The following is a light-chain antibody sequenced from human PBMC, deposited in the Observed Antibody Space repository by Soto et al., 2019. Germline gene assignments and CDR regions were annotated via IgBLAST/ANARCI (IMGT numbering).Light chain of an antibody. CDR1: QSVSSL. Sequence: EIVLTQSPATLSFSPGERATLSCRASQSVSSLLAWYQQKPGQAPRLLIYDASNRATGIPARFSGSGSGTDFTLTISSLEPEDFAVYYCQHRFNWPFTFGPGTKVDI. CDR3: QHRFNWPFT. J-gene: IGKJ3*01. V-gene: IGKV3-11*01. CDR2: DAS.